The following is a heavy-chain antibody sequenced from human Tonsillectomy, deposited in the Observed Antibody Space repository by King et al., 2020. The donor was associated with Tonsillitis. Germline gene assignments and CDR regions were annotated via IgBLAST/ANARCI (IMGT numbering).Heavy chain of an antibody. CDR3: ATYNWNYSYMDV. J-gene: IGHJ6*03. D-gene: IGHD1-20*01. V-gene: IGHV4-59*08. Sequence: QLQESGPGLVKPSETLSLTCTVSGGSISGYYWSWIRQPPGKGLEWIGYIYYSGRTNYNPSLQSRVIISVDTSKNLYSLHRRSVTAADTAVYYCATYNWNYSYMDVWGKGTTVTVSS. CDR2: IYYSGRT. CDR1: GGSISGYY.